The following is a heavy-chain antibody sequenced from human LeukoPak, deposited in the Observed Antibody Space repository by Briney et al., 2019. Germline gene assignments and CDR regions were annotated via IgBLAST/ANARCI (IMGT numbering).Heavy chain of an antibody. Sequence: GGSLRLSCTASGFTFTTYAMHWVRQAPGKGLEWVAVISYDGSNKYYADSVKGRFPISRDNSKSTLYLQMNSLRAEDTAVYYCAGRITPGTSRGAFAYWGQGTLVTVSS. CDR3: AGRITPGTSRGAFAY. CDR2: ISYDGSNK. CDR1: GFTFTTYA. V-gene: IGHV3-30-3*01. D-gene: IGHD6-13*01. J-gene: IGHJ4*02.